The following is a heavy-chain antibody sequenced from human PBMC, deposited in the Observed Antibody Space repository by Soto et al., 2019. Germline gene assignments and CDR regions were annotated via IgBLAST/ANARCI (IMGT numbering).Heavy chain of an antibody. J-gene: IGHJ6*02. D-gene: IGHD2-21*01. CDR1: GGSISSYY. Sequence: SETLSLTCTVSGGSISSYYWPWIRQPAGKGLEWIGRKHTSGTTNYNPSLKSRVTMSIDTSTNQFSLNLSSVTAADTAVYYCARGGEFYVLDVWGQGTTVTVSS. V-gene: IGHV4-4*07. CDR2: KHTSGTT. CDR3: ARGGEFYVLDV.